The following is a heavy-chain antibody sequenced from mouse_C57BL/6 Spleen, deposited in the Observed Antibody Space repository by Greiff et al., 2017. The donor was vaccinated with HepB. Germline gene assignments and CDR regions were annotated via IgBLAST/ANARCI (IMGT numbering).Heavy chain of an antibody. J-gene: IGHJ1*03. D-gene: IGHD1-1*01. CDR2: IWRGGST. Sequence: QVQLKESGPGLVQPSQSLSITCTVSGFSLTSYGVHWVRQSPGKGLEWLGVIWRGGSTDYNAAFMSRLSITKDNSKSQVFFKMNSLQADDTAIYYCAKKSGYYGSSHWYFDVWGTGTTVTVSS. CDR1: GFSLTSYG. V-gene: IGHV2-5*01. CDR3: AKKSGYYGSSHWYFDV.